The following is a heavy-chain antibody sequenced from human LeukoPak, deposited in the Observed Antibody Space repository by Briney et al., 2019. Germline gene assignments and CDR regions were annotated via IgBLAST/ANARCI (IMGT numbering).Heavy chain of an antibody. CDR1: GFTVRSNY. V-gene: IGHV3-66*01. Sequence: GGSRRLSCAASGFTVRSNYMSWVRQAPGKGLEWVSAIYNDGSTYYADSVKGRFTISRDNSKNTLYLHMNSLRAEDTAVYYCARDRPFGGVLDLDYWGQGTLVTVSS. D-gene: IGHD3-16*01. J-gene: IGHJ4*02. CDR2: IYNDGST. CDR3: ARDRPFGGVLDLDY.